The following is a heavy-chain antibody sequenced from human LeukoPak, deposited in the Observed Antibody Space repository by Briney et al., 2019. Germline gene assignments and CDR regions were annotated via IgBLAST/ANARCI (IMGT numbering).Heavy chain of an antibody. CDR3: ARGFALDF. J-gene: IGHJ3*01. V-gene: IGHV6-1*01. Sequence: SQTLSLTCDISGDTVSSNSAAWNWIRRSPSRGLEWLGRTYYRSKWYYDYAVSVKSRITISPDTPKNQFSLQLNSVTADDTAVYYCARGFALDFWGQGTMVTVSS. CDR1: GDTVSSNSAA. CDR2: TYYRSKWYY.